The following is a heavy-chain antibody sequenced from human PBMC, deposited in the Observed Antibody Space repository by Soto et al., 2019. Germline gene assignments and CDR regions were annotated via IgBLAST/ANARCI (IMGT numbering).Heavy chain of an antibody. J-gene: IGHJ6*02. CDR2: ISYDGSNK. CDR3: AKKGPPYGMDV. V-gene: IGHV3-30*18. Sequence: GGSLRLSCAASGFTFSSYGMHWVRQAPGKGLEWVAVISYDGSNKYYADSVKGRFTISRDNSKNTLYLQMNSLRAEDTAVYYCAKKGPPYGMDVWGQGTTVTVSS. CDR1: GFTFSSYG.